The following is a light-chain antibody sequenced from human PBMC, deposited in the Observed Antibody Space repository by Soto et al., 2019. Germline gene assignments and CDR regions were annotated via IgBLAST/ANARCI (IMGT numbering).Light chain of an antibody. Sequence: EIVLTPSPGTLSLSPGERATLSCRASQSVRSNLAWYQQTPGQAPRLLIYGASTRATGIPARFSGSGSGTEFTLTISSLQSEDFAVYYCQQYNNWPRTFGQGTKVDVK. CDR2: GAS. V-gene: IGKV3-15*01. CDR1: QSVRSN. CDR3: QQYNNWPRT. J-gene: IGKJ1*01.